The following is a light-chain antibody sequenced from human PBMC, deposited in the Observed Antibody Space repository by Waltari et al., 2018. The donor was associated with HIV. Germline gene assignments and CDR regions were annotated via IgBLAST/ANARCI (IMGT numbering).Light chain of an antibody. J-gene: IGLJ2*01. V-gene: IGLV1-40*01. CDR3: QSYDNVLTAVI. CDR2: GNN. Sequence: QSVLTQPPSVSGAPGQTVTVSCPGSTSNLGAHFDVHWYQHLPGTAPKPLIYGNNIRPSGCLARFSGSRSGSSASLAITGLQAEDEADYYCQSYDNVLTAVIFGGGTKVTVL. CDR1: TSNLGAHFD.